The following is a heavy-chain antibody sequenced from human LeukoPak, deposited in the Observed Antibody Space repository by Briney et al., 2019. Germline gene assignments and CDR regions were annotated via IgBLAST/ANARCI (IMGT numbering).Heavy chain of an antibody. V-gene: IGHV3-7*03. CDR3: AKENPHNDY. CDR2: IKEDGGEK. CDR1: GFTIRNHW. J-gene: IGHJ4*02. Sequence: GGSLRLSCEVSGFTIRNHWMSWVRQAPGKGLEWVANIKEDGGEKYYVDSVKGRFTISRDNSKNTLYMQMNSLRAEDTALYYCAKENPHNDYWGQGTLVTVSS.